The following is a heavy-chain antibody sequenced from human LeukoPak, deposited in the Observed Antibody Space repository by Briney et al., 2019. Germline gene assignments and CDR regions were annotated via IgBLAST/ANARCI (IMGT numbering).Heavy chain of an antibody. CDR3: ARDREVVAATFDY. CDR2: ISSSSSYI. J-gene: IGHJ4*02. V-gene: IGHV3-21*01. CDR1: GFTFSSYS. D-gene: IGHD2-15*01. Sequence: MTGGSLRLSCAASGFTFSSYSMNWVRQAPGKGLEWVSSISSSSSYIYYADSVKGRFTISRDNAKNSLYLQMNSLRAEDTAVYYCARDREVVAATFDYWGQGTLVTVSS.